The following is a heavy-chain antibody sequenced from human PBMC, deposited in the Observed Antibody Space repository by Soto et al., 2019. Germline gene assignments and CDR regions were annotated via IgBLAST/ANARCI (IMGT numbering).Heavy chain of an antibody. CDR2: ISGSGGST. V-gene: IGHV3-23*01. Sequence: HPGGSLRLSCAASGFTFSSYAMSWVRQAPGKGLEWVSAISGSGGSTYYADSVKGRFTISRDNSKNTLYLQMNSLRAEDTAVYYWAKDKAVASRAFDIWGQGAMVTVAS. CDR3: AKDKAVASRAFDI. CDR1: GFTFSSYA. D-gene: IGHD6-19*01. J-gene: IGHJ3*02.